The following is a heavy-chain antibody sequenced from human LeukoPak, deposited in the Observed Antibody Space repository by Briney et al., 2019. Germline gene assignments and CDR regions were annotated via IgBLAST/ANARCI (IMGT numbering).Heavy chain of an antibody. CDR3: ARQGRIVVVTTTHDAFDI. CDR1: GYSFTTYW. Sequence: KPGESLKISCTSFGYSFTTYWIGWVRQMPGKGLEWMGIIYPGDSDARYSLSFQGQVTISVDKSISTAYLQWSSLKASDTAMYYCARQGRIVVVTTTHDAFDIWGQGTMVTVSS. V-gene: IGHV5-51*01. CDR2: IYPGDSDA. D-gene: IGHD2-21*02. J-gene: IGHJ3*02.